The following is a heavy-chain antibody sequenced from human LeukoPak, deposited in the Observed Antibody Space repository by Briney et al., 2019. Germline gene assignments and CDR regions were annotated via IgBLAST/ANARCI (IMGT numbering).Heavy chain of an antibody. CDR3: ARRTAGGATFF. D-gene: IGHD1-26*01. Sequence: PSETLSLTCTVSGDSISGSSYFWAWIRQPPGKGLEWIGSIPYSGSTYYNPSLKSRVTISVDTSKNQFSLRLSSVSAADTAVYYCARRTAGGATFFWGQGTLVTVSA. CDR1: GDSISGSSYF. J-gene: IGHJ4*02. V-gene: IGHV4-39*01. CDR2: IPYSGST.